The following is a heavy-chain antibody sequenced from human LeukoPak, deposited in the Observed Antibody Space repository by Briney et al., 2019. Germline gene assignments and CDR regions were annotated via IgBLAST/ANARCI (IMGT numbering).Heavy chain of an antibody. Sequence: SETLSLTCTVSGGSISSYYWSWIRQSAGKGLEWIGRIYTSGSTNYNPSLKSRVTMSVDTSKNQFSLKLSSVTAADTAVYYCARVPGATANWYFDLWGRGTLVTVSS. J-gene: IGHJ2*01. V-gene: IGHV4-4*07. D-gene: IGHD3-10*01. CDR1: GGSISSYY. CDR3: ARVPGATANWYFDL. CDR2: IYTSGST.